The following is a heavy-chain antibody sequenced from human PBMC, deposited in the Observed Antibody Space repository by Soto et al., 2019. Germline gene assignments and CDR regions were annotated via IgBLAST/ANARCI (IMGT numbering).Heavy chain of an antibody. Sequence: PGGSLRLSCAASGFTFSNAWMSWVRQAPGKGLEWVGRIKSKTDGGTTDYAAPVKGRFTISRDDSKNTLYLQMNSLKTEDTAVYYCTTDEALYDSSRPDYCGQGTLVSVSS. J-gene: IGHJ4*02. D-gene: IGHD3-22*01. CDR3: TTDEALYDSSRPDY. CDR2: IKSKTDGGTT. CDR1: GFTFSNAW. V-gene: IGHV3-15*01.